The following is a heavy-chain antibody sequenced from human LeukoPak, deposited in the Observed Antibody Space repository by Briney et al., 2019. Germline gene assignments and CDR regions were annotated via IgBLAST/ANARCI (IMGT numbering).Heavy chain of an antibody. CDR1: GGSISSYY. CDR2: IYYSGST. J-gene: IGHJ6*02. V-gene: IGHV4-59*01. D-gene: IGHD1-26*01. Sequence: SETLSLTCTVSGGSISSYYWSWIRQPPGKGLEWIGYIYYSGSTNYNPSLKSRVTISVDTSENQFSLELSSVTAADTAVYYCARTSGSYFYYYGMDVWGQGTTVTVSS. CDR3: ARTSGSYFYYYGMDV.